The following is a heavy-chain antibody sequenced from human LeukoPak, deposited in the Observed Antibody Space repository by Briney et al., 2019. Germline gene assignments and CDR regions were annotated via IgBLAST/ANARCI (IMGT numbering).Heavy chain of an antibody. CDR1: GGSFSGYY. Sequence: SETLSLTCAVYGGSFSGYYWSWIRQPPGKGLEWIGEINHSGSTNYNPSLKSRVTISVDTSKNQFSLKLSSVTAADTAVYYCARGTTYDFWSGYYLSYYYYYMDVWGKGTTVTVSS. V-gene: IGHV4-34*01. CDR3: ARGTTYDFWSGYYLSYYYYYMDV. D-gene: IGHD3-3*01. J-gene: IGHJ6*03. CDR2: INHSGST.